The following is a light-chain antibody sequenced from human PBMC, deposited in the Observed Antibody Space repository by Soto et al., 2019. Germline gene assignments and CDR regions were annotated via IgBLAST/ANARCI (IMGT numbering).Light chain of an antibody. CDR2: SAS. J-gene: IGKJ4*01. Sequence: DIQMTQSPSTLSASVGDRVTITCRASQSVSGWLAWYQQKPGKAPELLIYSASTVETGVPSRFSGSGSGTEFTLTISSLRPDDFATYYCQQYESYPLTLGGGTKV. CDR1: QSVSGW. V-gene: IGKV1-5*03. CDR3: QQYESYPLT.